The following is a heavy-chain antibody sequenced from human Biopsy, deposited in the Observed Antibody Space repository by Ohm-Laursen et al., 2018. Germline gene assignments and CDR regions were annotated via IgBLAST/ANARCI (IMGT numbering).Heavy chain of an antibody. CDR2: MYYNERT. J-gene: IGHJ5*02. D-gene: IGHD6-19*01. CDR1: GGSVTNYY. CDR3: ASGGQWPKPYLRYFDP. Sequence: TLSLTCSVSGGSVTNYYWTWIRQPPGKGLEWIGYMYYNERTYYNPSLRGRVTISVDTSKNQISLRLSSVTAADTAVYYCASGGQWPKPYLRYFDPWGQGTPVTVSS. V-gene: IGHV4-59*02.